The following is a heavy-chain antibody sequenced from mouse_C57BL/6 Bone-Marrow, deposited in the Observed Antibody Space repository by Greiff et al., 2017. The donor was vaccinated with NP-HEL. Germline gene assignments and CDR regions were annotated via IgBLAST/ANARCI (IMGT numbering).Heavy chain of an antibody. D-gene: IGHD2-3*01. V-gene: IGHV14-4*01. CDR2: IDPENGDT. J-gene: IGHJ3*01. CDR3: TTAGLLKFAY. Sequence: DVKLQESGAELVRPGASVKLSCTASGFNIKDDYMHWVKQRPEQGLEWIGWIDPENGDTEYASKFQGKATITADTSSNTAYLQLSSLTSEDTAVYYCTTAGLLKFAYWGQGTLVTVSA. CDR1: GFNIKDDY.